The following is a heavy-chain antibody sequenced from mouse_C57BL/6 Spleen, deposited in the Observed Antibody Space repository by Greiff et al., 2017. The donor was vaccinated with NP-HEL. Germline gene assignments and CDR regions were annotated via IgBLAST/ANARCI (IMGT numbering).Heavy chain of an antibody. CDR1: GYTFTSYW. CDR2: IDPNSGGT. V-gene: IGHV1-72*01. D-gene: IGHD2-2*01. J-gene: IGHJ4*01. Sequence: QVQLQQPGAELVKPGASVKLSCKASGYTFTSYWMHWVKQRPGRGLEWIGRIDPNSGGTKYNEKFKGKATLTVDKPSSTAYMHLSSLTSEDSSVYYCASYGYDRSYYAMDYWGQGPSVTVSS. CDR3: ASYGYDRSYYAMDY.